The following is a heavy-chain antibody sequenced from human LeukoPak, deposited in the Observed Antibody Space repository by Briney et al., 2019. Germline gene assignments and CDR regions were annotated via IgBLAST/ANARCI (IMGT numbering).Heavy chain of an antibody. CDR2: ISWNSGSI. CDR1: GFTFDDYA. D-gene: IGHD4-17*01. CDR3: ARETVQTFDY. Sequence: GGSLRLSCAASGFTFDDYAMHWVRQAPGKGLEWVSGISWNSGSIGYADSVKGRFTISRDNSKNTLYLQMNSLRAEDTAVYYCARETVQTFDYWGQGTLVTVSS. V-gene: IGHV3-9*01. J-gene: IGHJ4*02.